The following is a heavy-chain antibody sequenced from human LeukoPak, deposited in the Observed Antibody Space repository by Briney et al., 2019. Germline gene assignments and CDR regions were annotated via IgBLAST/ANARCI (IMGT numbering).Heavy chain of an antibody. CDR2: INYSGSNA. CDR3: AREDFMLGSYYAFDI. CDR1: GFTFSISA. J-gene: IGHJ3*02. D-gene: IGHD1-26*01. V-gene: IGHV3-23*01. Sequence: PGGSLRLSCAASGFTFSISAMTCVRQAPGKGLEWVALINYSGSNAYYADSVRGRFTISRDNAKNTLYLQMNTLRVEDTAVYYCAREDFMLGSYYAFDIWGQGTMVTVSS.